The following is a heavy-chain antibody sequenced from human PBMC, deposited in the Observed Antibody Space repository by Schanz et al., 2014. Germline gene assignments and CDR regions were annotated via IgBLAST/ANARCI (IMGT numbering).Heavy chain of an antibody. CDR1: GFIVSSTY. D-gene: IGHD3-22*01. CDR3: ARGREVVAKSFDV. J-gene: IGHJ3*01. CDR2: SDNGIST. V-gene: IGHV3-66*02. Sequence: EVQLVESGGDLVQPGGSQRLSCAASGFIVSSTYMTWVRQAPGKGLEWVSGISDNGISTYYADSVKGRFSISRDNSQNTLYLQMDSLRPEGTGVYYCARGREVVAKSFDVWGQGTMVTVSS.